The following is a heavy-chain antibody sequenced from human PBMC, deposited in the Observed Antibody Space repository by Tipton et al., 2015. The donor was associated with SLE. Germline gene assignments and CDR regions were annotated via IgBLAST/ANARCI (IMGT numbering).Heavy chain of an antibody. J-gene: IGHJ3*01. CDR1: GFTFSDYY. V-gene: IGHV4-59*01. Sequence: QLVQSGGGVVQPGRSLRLSCAASGFTFSDYYMSWIRQAPGKGLEWVGTVYYTGNTFYNPSLKSRVTISVDTSKNQFFLNLTSVTAADTAIYFCAREPVGSGHYSSSDAFDFLGQGTMVTVSS. CDR3: AREPVGSGHYSSSDAFDF. D-gene: IGHD2-15*01. CDR2: VYYTGNT.